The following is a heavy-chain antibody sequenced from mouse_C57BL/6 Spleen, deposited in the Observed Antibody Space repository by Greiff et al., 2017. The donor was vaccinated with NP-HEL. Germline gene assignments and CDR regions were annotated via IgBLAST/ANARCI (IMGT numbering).Heavy chain of an antibody. D-gene: IGHD1-1*02. J-gene: IGHJ4*01. Sequence: QVHVKQPGAELVKPGASVKMSCKASGYTFTSYWITWVKQRPGQGLEWIGDIYPGSGSTNYNEKFKSKATLTVDTSSSTAYMQLSSLTSEDSAVYYCARWRVARAMDYWGQGTSVTVSS. CDR2: IYPGSGST. CDR1: GYTFTSYW. CDR3: ARWRVARAMDY. V-gene: IGHV1-55*01.